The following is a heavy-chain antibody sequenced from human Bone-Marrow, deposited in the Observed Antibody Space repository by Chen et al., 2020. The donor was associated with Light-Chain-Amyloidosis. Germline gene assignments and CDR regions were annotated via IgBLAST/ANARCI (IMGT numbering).Heavy chain of an antibody. CDR1: GCSFSTYW. Sequence: EVLLVESGGEVVQPGGSLRLSCTASGCSFSTYWMHWVRQSPGKGLVSVSRTNSAGTSTTYADSVKGRFTVSRDNTKNTMYLEMNSLRVEDTAVYYCARTTLRYLDYWGQGTLVTVSS. CDR2: TNSAGTST. CDR3: ARTTLRYLDY. J-gene: IGHJ4*02. D-gene: IGHD3-9*01. V-gene: IGHV3-74*01.